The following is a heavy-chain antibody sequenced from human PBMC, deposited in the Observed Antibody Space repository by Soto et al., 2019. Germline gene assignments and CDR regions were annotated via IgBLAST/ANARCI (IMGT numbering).Heavy chain of an antibody. J-gene: IGHJ3*02. V-gene: IGHV1-69*06. D-gene: IGHD3-22*01. CDR3: AGYYDSRKAAFDI. CDR2: IIPIFGTA. CDR1: GGTFSSYA. Sequence: GASVKVSCKASGGTFSSYAISWVRQAPGQGLEWMGGIIPIFGTANYAQKFQGRVTITADKSTSTAYMELSSLRSEDTAVYYYAGYYDSRKAAFDIWGQGTMVTV.